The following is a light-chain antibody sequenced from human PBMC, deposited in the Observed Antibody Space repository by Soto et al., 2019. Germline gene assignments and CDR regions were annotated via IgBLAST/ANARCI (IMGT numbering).Light chain of an antibody. CDR3: QQYNNWHPGYT. V-gene: IGKV3-15*01. CDR1: QSVSSN. Sequence: EIVMTQSPATLSVSPGERATLSCRASQSVSSNLAWYQQKPGQAPRLLIYGASTRATGIPGRFSGSGSGTEFTLTISSLQSEDFAVYYCQQYNNWHPGYTFGQGTKLEIK. J-gene: IGKJ2*01. CDR2: GAS.